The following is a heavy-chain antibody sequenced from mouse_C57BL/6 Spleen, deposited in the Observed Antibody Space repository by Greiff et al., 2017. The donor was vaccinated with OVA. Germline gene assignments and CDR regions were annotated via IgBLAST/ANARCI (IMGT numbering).Heavy chain of an antibody. Sequence: VQRVESGPELVKPGASVKISCKASGYAFSSSWMNWVKQRPGKGLEWIGRIYPGDGDTNYNGKFKGKATLTADKSSSTAYMQLSSLTSEDSAVSFCAGGGRSPFFDYWGQGTTLTVSS. J-gene: IGHJ2*01. CDR2: IYPGDGDT. V-gene: IGHV1-82*01. CDR3: AGGGRSPFFDY. D-gene: IGHD1-1*01. CDR1: GYAFSSSW.